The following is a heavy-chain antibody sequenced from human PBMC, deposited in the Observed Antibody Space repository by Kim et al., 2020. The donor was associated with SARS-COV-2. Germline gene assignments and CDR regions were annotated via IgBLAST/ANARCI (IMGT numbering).Heavy chain of an antibody. CDR2: ISSSSSTI. CDR1: GFTFSSYS. V-gene: IGHV3-48*02. J-gene: IGHJ6*01. CDR3: RSGDDVVVAANNYYYDG. Sequence: GGSLRLSCAASGFTFSSYSMNWVRQAPGKGLEWVSYISSSSSTIYDADALKGRFTSYRDTAKYSHQLKMNSRRDEETAYYYWRSGDDVVVAANNYYYDG. D-gene: IGHD2-21*02.